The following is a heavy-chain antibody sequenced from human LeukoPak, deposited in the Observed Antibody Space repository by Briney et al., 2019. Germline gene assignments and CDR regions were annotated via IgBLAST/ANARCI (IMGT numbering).Heavy chain of an antibody. CDR1: GYTFTSYY. D-gene: IGHD3-22*01. CDR3: AITGGYYYDSSGYYPYFDC. CDR2: INPSGGST. Sequence: ASVKVSRKASGYTFTSYYMHWVRQAPGQGLEWMGIINPSGGSTSYAQKFQGRVTMTRDTSTSTVYMELSSLRSEDTAVYYCAITGGYYYDSSGYYPYFDCWGQGTLVTVSS. J-gene: IGHJ4*02. V-gene: IGHV1-46*01.